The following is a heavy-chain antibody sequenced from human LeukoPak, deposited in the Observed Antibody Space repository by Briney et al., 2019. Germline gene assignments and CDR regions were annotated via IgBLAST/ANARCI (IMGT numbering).Heavy chain of an antibody. CDR1: GFTFSSYS. CDR3: AREGVTMVRGVPDY. V-gene: IGHV3-48*01. CDR2: ISSSSSTI. Sequence: VQPGGSLRLSCAASGFTFSSYSTNWVRQAPGKGLEWASYISSSSSTIYYADSVKGRFTISRDNAKNSLYLQMNSLRAEDTAVYYCAREGVTMVRGVPDYWGQGTLVTVSS. D-gene: IGHD3-10*01. J-gene: IGHJ4*02.